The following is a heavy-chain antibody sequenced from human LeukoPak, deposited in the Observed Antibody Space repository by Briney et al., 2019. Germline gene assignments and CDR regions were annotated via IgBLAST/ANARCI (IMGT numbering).Heavy chain of an antibody. D-gene: IGHD5-12*01. CDR2: IYYSGST. J-gene: IGHJ4*02. CDR3: ARDGYSGSDAL. CDR1: GGSISSSNYY. V-gene: IGHV4-61*01. Sequence: PSETLSLTCTVSGGSISSSNYYWGWIRQPPGKGLEWIGYIYYSGSTNYNPSLKSRVTISVDTSQNQFSLKLSSVTAADTAVYYCARDGYSGSDALWGQGTLVTVSS.